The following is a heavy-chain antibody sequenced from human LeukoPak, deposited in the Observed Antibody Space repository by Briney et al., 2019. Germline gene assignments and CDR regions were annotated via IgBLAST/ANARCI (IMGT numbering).Heavy chain of an antibody. CDR1: GGTFSSYA. Sequence: GASVKVSCKASGGTFSSYAISWVRQAPGQGLEWMGWISAYNGNTNYAQKLQGRVTMTTDTSTSTAYMELRSLRSDDTAVYYCARGYCSGGSCYSEHDYWGQGTLVTVSS. CDR2: ISAYNGNT. J-gene: IGHJ4*02. D-gene: IGHD2-15*01. CDR3: ARGYCSGGSCYSEHDY. V-gene: IGHV1-18*01.